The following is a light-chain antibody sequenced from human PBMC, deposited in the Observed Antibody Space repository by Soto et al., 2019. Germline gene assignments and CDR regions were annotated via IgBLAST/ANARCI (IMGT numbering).Light chain of an antibody. V-gene: IGLV2-14*01. J-gene: IGLJ3*02. CDR1: SSDVGGYNY. CDR2: EVS. Sequence: QSALTQPASVSGSPGQSITISCTGTSSDVGGYNYVSWYQQHPGKAPKLIIYEVSNRPSGVSSRFSGSKSGNTASLTISGLQAEDEADYYCSSYTDTTTLGVFGGGTKLTVL. CDR3: SSYTDTTTLGV.